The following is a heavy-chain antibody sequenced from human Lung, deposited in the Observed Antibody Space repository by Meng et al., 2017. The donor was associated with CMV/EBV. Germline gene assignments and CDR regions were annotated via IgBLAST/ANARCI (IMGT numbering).Heavy chain of an antibody. CDR3: ARARSPTHFDY. Sequence: GEXXTISCTASGFTFSTYDFHWVRQPTGKGLEWVSSIGTVGDTYSIGSVKGRFIISREDAKTSVYLQMNGLRDGDTGLYYCARARSPTHFDYWGQGALVTVSS. V-gene: IGHV3-13*01. CDR2: IGTVGDT. J-gene: IGHJ4*02. CDR1: GFTFSTYD.